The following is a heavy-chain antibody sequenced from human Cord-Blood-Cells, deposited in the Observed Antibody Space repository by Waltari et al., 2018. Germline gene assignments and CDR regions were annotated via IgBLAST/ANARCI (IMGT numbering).Heavy chain of an antibody. Sequence: QVQLQESGPGLVKPSATLSLTCPVSGGSISSYYWSWIRQPPGKGLEWIGYIHYSGSTNYNPSLNSRVTISVDTSKNQFSLKLSSVTAADTAVYYCARATGYSSSWYDYWGQGTLVTVSS. V-gene: IGHV4-59*01. CDR2: IHYSGST. J-gene: IGHJ4*02. CDR1: GGSISSYY. CDR3: ARATGYSSSWYDY. D-gene: IGHD6-13*01.